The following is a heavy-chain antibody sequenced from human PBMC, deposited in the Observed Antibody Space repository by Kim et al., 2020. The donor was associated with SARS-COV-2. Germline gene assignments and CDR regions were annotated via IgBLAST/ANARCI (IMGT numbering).Heavy chain of an antibody. V-gene: IGHV3-7*01. CDR2: GSEK. CDR3: ARGRASDY. J-gene: IGHJ4*02. D-gene: IGHD3-10*01. Sequence: GSEKFYVDSVKCRFTVSRDNAKNSLNLQMNSLGAEDTAVYFCARGRASDYWGQGTLVTVSS.